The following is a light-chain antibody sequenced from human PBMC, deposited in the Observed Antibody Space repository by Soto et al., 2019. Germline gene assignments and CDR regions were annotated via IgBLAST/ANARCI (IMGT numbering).Light chain of an antibody. J-gene: IGKJ3*01. V-gene: IGKV1-33*01. Sequence: DIQMTQSPSSLSASVGDRVTITCQASQGVSKYLNWYQQKPGQAPKLLVYVASNLETGVPSRFSGSGSGTDFTFTISSLEPEDIATYYCQQYDSLPRTFGPGTKVNIK. CDR3: QQYDSLPRT. CDR2: VAS. CDR1: QGVSKY.